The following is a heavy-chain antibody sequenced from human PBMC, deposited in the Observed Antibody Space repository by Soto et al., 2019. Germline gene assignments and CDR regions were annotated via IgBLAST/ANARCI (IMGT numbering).Heavy chain of an antibody. Sequence: QVQLVQSGAEVKKPGASVKVSCKASGYTFTSYGISWVRQAPGQGLEWMGWISAYNGNTNYAQKLQGRVTMTTDTSTSTAYMELRSLRSDDTAVYYCARVQMLDGNSILYGMDVWGQGTTVTVSS. CDR1: GYTFTSYG. CDR2: ISAYNGNT. V-gene: IGHV1-18*04. J-gene: IGHJ6*02. CDR3: ARVQMLDGNSILYGMDV. D-gene: IGHD6-13*01.